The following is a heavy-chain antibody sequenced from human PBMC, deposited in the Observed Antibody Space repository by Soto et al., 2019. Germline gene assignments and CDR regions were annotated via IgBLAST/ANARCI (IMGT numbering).Heavy chain of an antibody. Sequence: EVQLLESGGGLVQPEGSLRLSCAASGFSFTSSALGWVRQAPGKGLEWVSAVSTSGGTTYYADSVKGRFAISRDNSKSTLYVQMSSLRAEDTALYYCAKPRMYSGGIYWYFALWGRGTLVTVSS. J-gene: IGHJ2*01. CDR2: VSTSGGTT. D-gene: IGHD6-19*01. V-gene: IGHV3-23*01. CDR3: AKPRMYSGGIYWYFAL. CDR1: GFSFTSSA.